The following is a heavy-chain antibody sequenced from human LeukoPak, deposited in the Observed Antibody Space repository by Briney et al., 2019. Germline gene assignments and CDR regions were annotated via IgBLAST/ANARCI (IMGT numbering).Heavy chain of an antibody. J-gene: IGHJ5*02. CDR3: ARDLKPYYYGSGLINWFDP. D-gene: IGHD3-10*01. CDR1: GYTFTSYA. V-gene: IGHV7-4-1*02. Sequence: ASVNVSCKASGYTFTSYAMNWVRQAPGQGLEWMGWINTNTGNPTYAQGFTGRFVFSLDTSVSTAYLQISSLKAEDTAVYYCARDLKPYYYGSGLINWFDPWGQGTLVTVSS. CDR2: INTNTGNP.